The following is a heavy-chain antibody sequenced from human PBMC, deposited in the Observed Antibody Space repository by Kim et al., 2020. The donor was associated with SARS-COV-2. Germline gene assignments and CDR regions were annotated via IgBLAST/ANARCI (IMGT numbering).Heavy chain of an antibody. J-gene: IGHJ5*01. Sequence: GGSLRLSCAASGFSFDDYAMHWVRQAPGKGLEWISSINWSGGSLVYADSVKGRFTISRDNTENSLFLQMDSLRVDDTAFYYCAKDQRRAQWFGAAPDSWGQGTLVTVSS. CDR1: GFSFDDYA. V-gene: IGHV3-9*01. CDR2: INWSGGSL. CDR3: AKDQRRAQWFGAAPDS. D-gene: IGHD3-10*01.